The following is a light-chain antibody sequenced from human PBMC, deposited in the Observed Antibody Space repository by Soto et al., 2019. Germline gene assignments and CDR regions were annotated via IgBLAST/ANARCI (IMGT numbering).Light chain of an antibody. V-gene: IGKV3-20*01. CDR1: QSVSSSF. J-gene: IGKJ4*01. CDR2: GAS. Sequence: EIVLTQSPGTRSLSPGERATLSCRASQSVSSSFLAWYQQKPGQAPRLLIYGASSRATGIPDRFSGSGSGTDFTLTISRLEPEDVAVYYCQQYGSSPLTFGGGNKVEIK. CDR3: QQYGSSPLT.